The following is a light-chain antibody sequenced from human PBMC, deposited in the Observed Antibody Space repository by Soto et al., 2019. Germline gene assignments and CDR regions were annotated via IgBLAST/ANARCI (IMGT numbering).Light chain of an antibody. J-gene: IGKJ4*01. CDR1: QSISDW. CDR2: EAS. CDR3: QQYNSYPLT. V-gene: IGKV1-5*03. Sequence: DIQMTQPPSTLSASVGDRVSITCRASQSISDWLAWYQQKPGKAPKLLIYEASSLESGVPSRFSGSGSGTEFTLTISSLQPDDFATYYCQQYNSYPLTFGGGTKVEIK.